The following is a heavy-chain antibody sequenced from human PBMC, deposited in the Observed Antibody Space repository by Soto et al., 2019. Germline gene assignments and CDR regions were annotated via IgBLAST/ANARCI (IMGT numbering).Heavy chain of an antibody. Sequence: SETLSLTCPVPGGAISSSSYYWGWIRQPPGKGLEWIGSIYYSGSTYYNPSLKSRVTISVDKSKNQFSLKLSSVTAADTAVYYCAREGQQLPNWFDPWGQGTLVTVSS. D-gene: IGHD6-13*01. CDR1: GGAISSSSYY. CDR2: IYYSGST. J-gene: IGHJ5*02. CDR3: AREGQQLPNWFDP. V-gene: IGHV4-39*02.